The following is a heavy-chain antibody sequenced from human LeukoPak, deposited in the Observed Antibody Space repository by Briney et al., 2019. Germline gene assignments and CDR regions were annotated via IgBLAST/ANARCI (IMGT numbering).Heavy chain of an antibody. CDR3: ARDLRAGGTWSYGVYFDL. V-gene: IGHV3-7*03. D-gene: IGHD4-17*01. CDR2: IKEDGSEK. J-gene: IGHJ2*01. Sequence: PGGSLRLSCAASRFTFSDYYMTWVRQAPGRGLEWVANIKEDGSEKNYVDSVKSRFTISRDNAKNSVYLLLNSLTPEDTAVYYCARDLRAGGTWSYGVYFDLWGRGTLVTVSS. CDR1: RFTFSDYY.